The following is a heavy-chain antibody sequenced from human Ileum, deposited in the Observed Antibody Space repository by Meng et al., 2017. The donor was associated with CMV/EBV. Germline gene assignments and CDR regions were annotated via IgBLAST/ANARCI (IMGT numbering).Heavy chain of an antibody. CDR1: GFTFSTYG. CDR3: ARFDLGADGGGGAFDV. V-gene: IGHV3-30*02. J-gene: IGHJ3*01. Sequence: GESLKISCAASGFTFSTYGMQWVRQAPGKGLEWVAFIRSDGRKTNYADSVKGRITISRDNSKKELYLQMNSLRRADTATYYCARFDLGADGGGGAFDVWGQGTMVTVSS. D-gene: IGHD3-9*01. CDR2: IRSDGRKT.